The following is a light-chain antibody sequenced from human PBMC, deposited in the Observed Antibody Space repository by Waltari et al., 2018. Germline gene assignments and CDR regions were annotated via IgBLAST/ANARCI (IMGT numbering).Light chain of an antibody. CDR1: QPITNY. Sequence: DIRLTQSPSSLSASLVHRVTITCQASQPITNYLNWYQQKVGEAPKLLIHDASKLETGVPSRFSGSQSGTHFTLTIASLQPEDVATYYCQRYDNLPIFAFGPGTKVDIK. V-gene: IGKV1-33*01. J-gene: IGKJ3*01. CDR2: DAS. CDR3: QRYDNLPIFA.